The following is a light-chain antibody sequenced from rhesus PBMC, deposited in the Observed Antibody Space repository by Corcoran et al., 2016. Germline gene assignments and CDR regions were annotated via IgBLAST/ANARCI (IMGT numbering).Light chain of an antibody. V-gene: IGKV3-31*02. CDR1: QSVSSY. Sequence: EIVMTQSPATLSLSPGERATLSCRASQSVSSYLAWYQQTPGQAPRLLIYGASSRGTGITDRFRGSGSGTEFTLTISSLEPEDFAVYYCQGTSNLAPSFGPGTKLDIK. J-gene: IGKJ3*01. CDR2: GAS. CDR3: QGTSNLAPS.